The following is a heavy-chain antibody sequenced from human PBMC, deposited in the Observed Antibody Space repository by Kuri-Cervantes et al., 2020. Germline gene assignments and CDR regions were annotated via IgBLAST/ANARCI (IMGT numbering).Heavy chain of an antibody. CDR3: AREGGGFFIH. D-gene: IGHD3-16*01. V-gene: IGHV3-7*01. CDR2: IKQDGSEK. CDR1: GFTFSSYS. Sequence: LSLTCAASGFTFSSYSMNWVRQAPGEGLEWVANIKQDGSEKYYVDSVKGRFTISRDNAKSSLYLQMNSLRAEDTAVYYCAREGGGFFIHWGQGTLVTVSS. J-gene: IGHJ4*02.